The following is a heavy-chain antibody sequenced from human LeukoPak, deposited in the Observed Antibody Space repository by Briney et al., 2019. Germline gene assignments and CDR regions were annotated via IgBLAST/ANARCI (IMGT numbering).Heavy chain of an antibody. J-gene: IGHJ4*02. V-gene: IGHV3-30*03. CDR1: GFTFSSYG. Sequence: EGSLRLSCAASGFTFSSYGMHWVRQAPGKGLEWVAVISYDGSNKYYADSVKGRFTISRDNSKNTLYLQMNSLRAEDTAVYYCSQVTEGYWGQGTLVTVSS. CDR3: SQVTEGY. CDR2: ISYDGSNK. D-gene: IGHD2-21*02.